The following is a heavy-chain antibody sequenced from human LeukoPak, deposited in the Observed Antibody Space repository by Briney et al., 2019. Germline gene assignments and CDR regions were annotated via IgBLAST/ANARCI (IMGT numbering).Heavy chain of an antibody. D-gene: IGHD5-18*01. CDR2: ISSSSLSI. CDR3: ARDATPTQLWFRGSFDY. Sequence: GGSLRLSCAASGFTFSDFGMTWVRQAPGKGLEWVSYISSSSLSIYYADSVKGRFTISRDNARNSLYLQMNSLRAEGTAMYYCARDATPTQLWFRGSFDYWGLGALVTVAS. CDR1: GFTFSDFG. J-gene: IGHJ4*02. V-gene: IGHV3-48*01.